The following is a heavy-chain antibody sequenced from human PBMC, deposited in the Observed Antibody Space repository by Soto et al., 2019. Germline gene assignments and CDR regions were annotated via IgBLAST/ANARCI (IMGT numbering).Heavy chain of an antibody. CDR2: INPHGGST. D-gene: IGHD1-1*01. CDR3: AQTTGVKSGIIIEDSSWFDP. CDR1: GDTFTSYY. J-gene: IGHJ5*02. V-gene: IGHV1-46*01. Sequence: SSVKVSCKAPGDTFTSYYLNWVRQAPGQGLEWMGVINPHGGSTKYAQKFQGRITMTRDTSRSTVYMELSSLRSDDTAIYYCAQTTGVKSGIIIEDSSWFDPWGQGTLGTHSS.